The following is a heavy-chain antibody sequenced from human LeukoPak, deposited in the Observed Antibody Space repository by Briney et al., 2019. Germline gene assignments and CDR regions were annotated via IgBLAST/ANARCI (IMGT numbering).Heavy chain of an antibody. Sequence: GGSLRLSCAASGFTFRNYGMSWVRQAPGKGLEWVSGISGSGGSTYYADSVKGRFTISRDNSKNTLSLQMNGLRAEDTAVYYCAKNGDLYYFDYWGQGTLVTVSS. D-gene: IGHD4-17*01. J-gene: IGHJ4*02. CDR1: GFTFRNYG. CDR2: ISGSGGST. CDR3: AKNGDLYYFDY. V-gene: IGHV3-23*01.